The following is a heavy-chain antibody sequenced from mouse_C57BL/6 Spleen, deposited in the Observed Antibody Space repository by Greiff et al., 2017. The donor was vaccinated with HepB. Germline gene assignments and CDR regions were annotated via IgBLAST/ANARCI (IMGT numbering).Heavy chain of an antibody. CDR3: ARGGYYSKGAWFAY. Sequence: DVMLVESGGGLVKPGGSLKLSCAASGFTFSSYAMSWVRQTPEKRLEWVATTSDGGSYTYYPDNVKGRFTISRDNAKNNLYLQMSHLKSEDTAMYYCARGGYYSKGAWFAYWGQGTLVTVSA. CDR2: TSDGGSYT. J-gene: IGHJ3*01. CDR1: GFTFSSYA. D-gene: IGHD2-5*01. V-gene: IGHV5-4*03.